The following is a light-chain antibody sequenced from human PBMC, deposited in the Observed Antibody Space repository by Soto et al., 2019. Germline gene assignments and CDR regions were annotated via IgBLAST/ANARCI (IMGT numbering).Light chain of an antibody. CDR2: GAS. V-gene: IGKV3-20*01. CDR1: ESVASNY. Sequence: EIVLTQSPGTLSLSPGERATLSCRASESVASNYLAWYQHKPGQARRLLFFGASNRATGIPDRFSGSGSGTDFTLTISRLEPEDFAVYYCHQYGSSPWTLGQGTKVDIK. CDR3: HQYGSSPWT. J-gene: IGKJ1*01.